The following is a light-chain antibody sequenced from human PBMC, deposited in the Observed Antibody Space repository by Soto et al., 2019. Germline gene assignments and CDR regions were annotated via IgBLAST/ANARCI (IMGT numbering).Light chain of an antibody. CDR3: QQSYSTPWT. Sequence: DIQMTQSPSSLSASVGDRVTITCRASQSISTYFNWYQHKPGKAPKFLIYGASSLQSGVPSRFSGSGSGTDFTLTISSLQPEDFATYYCQQSYSTPWTFGQGTKVEIK. CDR2: GAS. V-gene: IGKV1-39*01. CDR1: QSISTY. J-gene: IGKJ1*01.